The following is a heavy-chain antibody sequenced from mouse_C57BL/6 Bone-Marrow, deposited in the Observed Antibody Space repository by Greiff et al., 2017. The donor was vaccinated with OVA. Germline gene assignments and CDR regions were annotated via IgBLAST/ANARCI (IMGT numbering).Heavy chain of an antibody. J-gene: IGHJ3*01. Sequence: EVQLQQSGAELVRPGASVKLSCTASGFNIKDDYMHWVKQRPEQGLEWIGWIDPENGDTEYASKFQGKATITADTSSNPAYLQLRSLTSEDTAVYYCTTWDYDVGAYWGQGTLVTVSA. D-gene: IGHD2-4*01. V-gene: IGHV14-4*01. CDR3: TTWDYDVGAY. CDR1: GFNIKDDY. CDR2: IDPENGDT.